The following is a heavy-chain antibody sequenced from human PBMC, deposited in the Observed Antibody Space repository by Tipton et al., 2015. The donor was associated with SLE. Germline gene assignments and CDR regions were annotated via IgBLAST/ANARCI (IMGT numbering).Heavy chain of an antibody. CDR1: GGYISSSSYY. J-gene: IGHJ6*03. Sequence: TLSLTCTVSGGYISSSSYYWGWIRQPPGKGLEWIGSIYYSGSTYYNPSLKSRVTISVDTSKNQFSLKGSSVTAADTAVYYCARESNYDCWSGMNYYFYFMDVWGKGTTVPVSS. V-gene: IGHV4-39*07. CDR3: ARESNYDCWSGMNYYFYFMDV. CDR2: IYYSGST. D-gene: IGHD3-3*01.